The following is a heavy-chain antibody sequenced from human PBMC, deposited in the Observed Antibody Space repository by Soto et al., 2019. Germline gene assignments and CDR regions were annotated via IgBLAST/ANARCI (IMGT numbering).Heavy chain of an antibody. D-gene: IGHD6-19*01. CDR3: ARSSGWYFDL. Sequence: EVQLVESGGGLVQPGGSLRLSCAASGFTFSSYWISWVRQAPGKGLEWVANIKQDGSEKYYVDSVKGRFTISRDNAKNSSYLQMNSLRAEDTAGYYCARSSGWYFDLWGQGTMVTVSS. J-gene: IGHJ3*01. CDR2: IKQDGSEK. CDR1: GFTFSSYW. V-gene: IGHV3-7*02.